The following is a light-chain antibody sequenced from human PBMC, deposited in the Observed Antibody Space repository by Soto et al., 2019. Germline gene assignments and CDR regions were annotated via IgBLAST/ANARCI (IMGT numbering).Light chain of an antibody. V-gene: IGKV1-9*01. CDR3: QQYNNWPPT. J-gene: IGKJ1*01. CDR1: QGISSY. CDR2: AAS. Sequence: IQLTQSPSSLSASVGDRVTITCRASQGISSYLAWYQQKPGKAPKLLIYAASTLQSGVPSRFSGSGSGTDFTLTISSLQPEAFAVYYCQQYNNWPPTFGQGTKVEIK.